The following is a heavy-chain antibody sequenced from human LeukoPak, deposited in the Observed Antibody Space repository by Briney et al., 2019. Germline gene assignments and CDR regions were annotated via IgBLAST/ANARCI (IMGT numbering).Heavy chain of an antibody. D-gene: IGHD5-18*01. Sequence: ASVKVSCKASGYTFTSYAMNWVRQAPGQGLEWMGWINTNTGNPTYAQGFTGRFVFSLDPSVSTAYLQISSLKAEDTAVYYCAREGSYGYVDDYWGQGTLVTVSS. V-gene: IGHV7-4-1*02. J-gene: IGHJ4*02. CDR1: GYTFTSYA. CDR2: INTNTGNP. CDR3: AREGSYGYVDDY.